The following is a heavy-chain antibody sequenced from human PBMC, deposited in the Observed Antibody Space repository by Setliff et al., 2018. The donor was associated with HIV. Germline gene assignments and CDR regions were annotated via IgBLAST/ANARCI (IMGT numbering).Heavy chain of an antibody. V-gene: IGHV1-69*10. CDR2: INPILDIA. CDR1: GGTFSSYD. CDR3: ASYEREGFDY. Sequence: SVKVSCKASGGTFSSYDISWVRQAPGQGLEWMGGINPILDIANYALKFQGRVTITADKSTGAAYMELSSLRSDDTAVYYCASYEREGFDYWGQGTLVTVSS. D-gene: IGHD3-16*01. J-gene: IGHJ4*02.